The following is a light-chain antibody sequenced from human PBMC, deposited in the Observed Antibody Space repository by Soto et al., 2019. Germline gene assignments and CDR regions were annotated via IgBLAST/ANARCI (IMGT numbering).Light chain of an antibody. CDR3: CSYAGSSTHV. CDR2: EGS. J-gene: IGLJ1*01. V-gene: IGLV2-23*01. CDR1: SSDVGSYNL. Sequence: QSALTQPASVSGSPGQSITISCTGTSSDVGSYNLVSWYQPHPGKAPRLIIYEGSKRPSGVSDRYAGSKSGNTASLTISGLQAEDEADYYCCSYAGSSTHVFGTGTKLTVL.